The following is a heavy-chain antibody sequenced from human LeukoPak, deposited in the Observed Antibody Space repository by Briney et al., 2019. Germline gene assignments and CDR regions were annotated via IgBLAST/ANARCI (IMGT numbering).Heavy chain of an antibody. D-gene: IGHD6-13*01. CDR1: GGSISSSSYY. Sequence: PSETLSHTCTVSGGSISSSSYYWSWIRQPPGKGLEWIGYIYYSGSTKYNPSLKSRVTISVDTSKNQFSLKVTSVTAADTAVYYCARQAQQLVSFDFWGHGTLVTVSS. V-gene: IGHV4-61*05. CDR3: ARQAQQLVSFDF. CDR2: IYYSGST. J-gene: IGHJ4*01.